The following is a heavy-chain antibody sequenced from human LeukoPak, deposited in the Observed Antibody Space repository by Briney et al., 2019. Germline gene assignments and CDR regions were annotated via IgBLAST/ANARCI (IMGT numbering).Heavy chain of an antibody. J-gene: IGHJ3*02. Sequence: GGSLRLACAASGFTLSSYAMSWVRQAPGKGLEWASAISGSGGSTYYADSVKGRFTISRDNSKNTLYLQVNSLRAEDTAVYYCAKDLHGDLRYFDWLFSAFDIWGQGTMVTVSS. D-gene: IGHD3-9*01. CDR2: ISGSGGST. V-gene: IGHV3-23*01. CDR3: AKDLHGDLRYFDWLFSAFDI. CDR1: GFTLSSYA.